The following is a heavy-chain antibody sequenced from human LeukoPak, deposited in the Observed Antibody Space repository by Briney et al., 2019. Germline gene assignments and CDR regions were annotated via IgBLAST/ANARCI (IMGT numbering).Heavy chain of an antibody. Sequence: GESLKISCKGSGYSFTSYWIGWVRQMPGKGLEWMGIIYPGDSDTRYSPSFQGQVTISADKSISTAYLQWSSLKASDTAMYYCARRLYLSTGLAVAGVDYWGQGTLVTVSS. V-gene: IGHV5-51*01. CDR2: IYPGDSDT. CDR1: GYSFTSYW. CDR3: ARRLYLSTGLAVAGVDY. J-gene: IGHJ4*02. D-gene: IGHD6-19*01.